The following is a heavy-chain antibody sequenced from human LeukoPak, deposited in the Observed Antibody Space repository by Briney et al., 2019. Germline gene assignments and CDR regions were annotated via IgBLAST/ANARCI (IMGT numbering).Heavy chain of an antibody. CDR3: ARHRAQHDY. J-gene: IGHJ4*02. CDR2: IYYTGST. V-gene: IGHV4-59*01. D-gene: IGHD1-1*01. Sequence: PSETLSLTCTVSGGSIGSYYWSWIRQPPGKGLEWIGSIYYTGSTNYNPSLKSRVTISLDTSNHQFSLKLTSVTAADTAVYYCARHRAQHDYWGQGTRVTVSS. CDR1: GGSIGSYY.